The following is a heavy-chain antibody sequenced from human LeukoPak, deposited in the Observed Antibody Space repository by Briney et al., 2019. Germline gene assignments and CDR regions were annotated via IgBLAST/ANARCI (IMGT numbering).Heavy chain of an antibody. CDR1: GFTFSSYG. Sequence: GGSLRLSCAASGFTFSSYGMPWVRQAPGKGLEWVAVISYDGSNKYYADSVKGRFTISRDNSKNTLYLQMNSLRAEDTAVYYCAKNRAPLRYFDWLLRGACFDYWGQGTLVTVSS. V-gene: IGHV3-30*18. J-gene: IGHJ4*02. D-gene: IGHD3-9*01. CDR3: AKNRAPLRYFDWLLRGACFDY. CDR2: ISYDGSNK.